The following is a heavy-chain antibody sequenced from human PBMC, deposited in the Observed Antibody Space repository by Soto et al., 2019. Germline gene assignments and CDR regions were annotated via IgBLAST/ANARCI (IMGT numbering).Heavy chain of an antibody. D-gene: IGHD2-8*01. CDR2: IGGRSDNT. V-gene: IGHV3-23*01. Sequence: EGSLRLSCTPSEFTSSSYALSRVRQAPGKGLEWVDCIGGRSDNTYSSVLVKGRVPLSRDYSKSTLYLRRNSLRPDDTAVYCCAGCREWSFSFCYRGKGTLVTVSS. J-gene: IGHJ4*02. CDR3: AGCREWSFSFCY. CDR1: EFTSSSYA.